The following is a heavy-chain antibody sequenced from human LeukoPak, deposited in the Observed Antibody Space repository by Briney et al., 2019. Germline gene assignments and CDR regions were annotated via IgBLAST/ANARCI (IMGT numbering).Heavy chain of an antibody. Sequence: ASVKVSCKTSGYTFTGSYVHWVRQAPGQGLEWMGYINPNSGSTNYAQSFRGRVTMTRDTSITTAYLVLSGLTSDDTALYFCTREPVYSGGWGALDYWGQGTLVTVSP. D-gene: IGHD6-19*01. CDR2: INPNSGST. V-gene: IGHV1-2*02. CDR3: TREPVYSGGWGALDY. CDR1: GYTFTGSY. J-gene: IGHJ4*02.